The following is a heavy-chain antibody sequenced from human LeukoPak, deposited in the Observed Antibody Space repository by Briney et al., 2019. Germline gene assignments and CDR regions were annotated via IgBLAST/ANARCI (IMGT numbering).Heavy chain of an antibody. CDR1: GFTFSSYA. J-gene: IGHJ6*03. CDR3: AKDQTTVTYYYYYYMDV. D-gene: IGHD4-11*01. CDR2: IRYDGSNQ. V-gene: IGHV3-30*02. Sequence: GGSLRLSCAASGFTFSSYAMTWVRQAPGKGLEWVTFIRYDGSNQYYADSVKGRFTISRDNSKNMLYLQMNSLRAEDTAVYYCAKDQTTVTYYYYYYMDVWGKGTTVTVSS.